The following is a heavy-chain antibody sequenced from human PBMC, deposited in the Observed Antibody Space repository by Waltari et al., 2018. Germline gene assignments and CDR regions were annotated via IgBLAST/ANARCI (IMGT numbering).Heavy chain of an antibody. V-gene: IGHV3-23*01. Sequence: EVQLLQSGGGLIQPGGSLRLSCATSGFSFSSEAMNWVRPAPGKGLEWFSVFARSGAIVYADSVKGRFTISRDISTSTLYLQMNNLRAEDTAIYYCAKEGQLGYFVEWGQGTLVTVSS. CDR2: FARSGAIV. J-gene: IGHJ4*02. D-gene: IGHD3-9*01. CDR3: AKEGQLGYFVE. CDR1: GFSFSSEA.